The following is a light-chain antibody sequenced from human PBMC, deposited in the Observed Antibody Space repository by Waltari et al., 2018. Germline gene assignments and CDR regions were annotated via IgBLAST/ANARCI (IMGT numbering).Light chain of an antibody. CDR2: GAF. V-gene: IGKV3-20*01. CDR3: QQYDISPLT. J-gene: IGKJ4*01. Sequence: EIVLTQSPGTLSLSPGEGATLSCRTSQTIRTTYLAWYQQKPGQAPTLHIDGAFSMATGIPDRFTGSGSGTDFSLTISSLEPEDFATYYCQQYDISPLTFGGGTKVEIK. CDR1: QTIRTTY.